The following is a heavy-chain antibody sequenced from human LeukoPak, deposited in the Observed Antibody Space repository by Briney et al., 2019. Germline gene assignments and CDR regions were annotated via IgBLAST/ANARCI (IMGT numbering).Heavy chain of an antibody. CDR3: ARAPNWFDL. V-gene: IGHV4-4*07. CDR2: VYNSGRI. CDR1: GGSISSSH. Sequence: SETLSLTCAVSGGSISSSHRSWIRQSAGKRLEWIGRVYNSGRITSNPSLASRVTLSLDTSKNQLSLILTSVTAADTAVYYCARAPNWFDLWGQGTLVTVSS. J-gene: IGHJ5*02.